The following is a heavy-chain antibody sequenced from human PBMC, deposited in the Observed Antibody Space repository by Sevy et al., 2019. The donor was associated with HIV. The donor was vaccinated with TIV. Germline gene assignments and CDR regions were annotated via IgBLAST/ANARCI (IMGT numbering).Heavy chain of an antibody. D-gene: IGHD3-3*01. V-gene: IGHV3-15*01. CDR1: GFTFSKAW. CDR3: TNKKDFWSGYFYFDY. CDR2: IKSNTDGGTT. Sequence: GGSLRLSCAASGFTFSKAWMSWVRQAPGKGLEWVGRIKSNTDGGTTDYAEPVKGRFTISRDDSKNTLYLQVNSLKTDDTAVYYCTNKKDFWSGYFYFDYWGQGTLVTVSS. J-gene: IGHJ4*02.